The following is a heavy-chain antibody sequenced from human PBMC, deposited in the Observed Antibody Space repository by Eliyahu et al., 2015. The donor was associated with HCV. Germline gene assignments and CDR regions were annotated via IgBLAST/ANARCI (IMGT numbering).Heavy chain of an antibody. CDR3: ARGSYDYDFWSGYSFFSGSWFDP. V-gene: IGHV4-61*02. CDR1: GGSISSGSYY. J-gene: IGHJ5*02. CDR2: IYTSGGT. Sequence: QVQLQESGPGLVKPSQTLSLTCTVXGGSISSGSYYWSWIRXPAGKGLEWIGRIYTSGGTNYNPSLKSRVTISVDTSKNQFSLKLSSVTAADTAVYYCARGSYDYDFWSGYSFFSGSWFDPWGQGTLVTVSS. D-gene: IGHD3-3*01.